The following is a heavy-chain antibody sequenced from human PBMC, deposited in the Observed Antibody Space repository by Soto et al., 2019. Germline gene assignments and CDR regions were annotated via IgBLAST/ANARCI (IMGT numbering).Heavy chain of an antibody. V-gene: IGHV1-18*01. CDR3: ARIDIVVVVAAYGFYY. CDR1: GYTFTSYG. Sequence: ASVKVSCKASGYTFTSYGINWVRQAPGQGLEWMGWISAYNGNTNYAQKLQGRVTMTTDTSTSTAYMELRSLRSDDTAVYYCARIDIVVVVAAYGFYYWGQGTLVPVSS. J-gene: IGHJ4*02. D-gene: IGHD2-15*01. CDR2: ISAYNGNT.